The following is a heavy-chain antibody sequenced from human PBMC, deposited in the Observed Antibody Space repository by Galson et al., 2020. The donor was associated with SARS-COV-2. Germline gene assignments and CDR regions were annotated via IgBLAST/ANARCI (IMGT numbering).Heavy chain of an antibody. CDR1: GFSFSDYA. D-gene: IGHD3-16*01. Sequence: GGSLRLSCAASGFSFSDYAMSWVRQAPGKGLEWVSVFYGGGSAHHADSVRGRFTISRDNSKNILYLQMNSLQSDDTAVYYCAKSAMSVGGVYDYWGQGTLVSVSS. J-gene: IGHJ4*02. CDR3: AKSAMSVGGVYDY. V-gene: IGHV3-23*03. CDR2: FYGGGSA.